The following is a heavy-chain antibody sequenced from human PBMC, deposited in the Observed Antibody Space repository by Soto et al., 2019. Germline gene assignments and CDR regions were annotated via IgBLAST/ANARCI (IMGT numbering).Heavy chain of an antibody. J-gene: IGHJ5*02. CDR3: ARDAAYQLATFWFDP. D-gene: IGHD2-2*01. V-gene: IGHV1-18*01. Sequence: QVQLVQSGAEVKKPGASVKVSCKASGYTFTSYGISWVRQAPGQGLEWMGWISAYNGNTNYAQKLQGRVTMTTDTSTSTADMELRSLRSDDTAVYYCARDAAYQLATFWFDPWGQGTLVTVSS. CDR1: GYTFTSYG. CDR2: ISAYNGNT.